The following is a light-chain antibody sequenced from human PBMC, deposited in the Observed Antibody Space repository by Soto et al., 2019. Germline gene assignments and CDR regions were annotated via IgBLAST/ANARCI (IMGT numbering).Light chain of an antibody. CDR1: QTTSGW. J-gene: IGKJ4*01. Sequence: DIQMTQSPSTLSASVGDRVTITCRASQTTSGWLAWYQQKPGKAPKLLIYKASILESGVPSRFSGSRSGTESTLTISTLQPDDFATYYCQQCDTYPLTFGGGTKVEI. V-gene: IGKV1-5*03. CDR2: KAS. CDR3: QQCDTYPLT.